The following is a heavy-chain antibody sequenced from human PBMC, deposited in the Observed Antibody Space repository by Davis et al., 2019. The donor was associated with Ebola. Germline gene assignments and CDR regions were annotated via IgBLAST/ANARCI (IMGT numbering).Heavy chain of an antibody. Sequence: SETLSLTCAVSASSFSPYYFSRILHPPGPGLDWIGYIFYSGTTNYNPSLKSRVTISLDTSKNQFSLKLSSVTAADPALYYCARGRAVGPHNWFDPWGQGTLVTVSS. CDR2: IFYSGTT. CDR1: ASSFSPYY. D-gene: IGHD1-26*01. V-gene: IGHV4-59*01. J-gene: IGHJ5*02. CDR3: ARGRAVGPHNWFDP.